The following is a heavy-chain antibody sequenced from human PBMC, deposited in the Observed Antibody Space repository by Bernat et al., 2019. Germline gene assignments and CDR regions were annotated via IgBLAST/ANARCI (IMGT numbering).Heavy chain of an antibody. CDR2: ISYDGTKT. CDR3: ATDYDLLTGANDGFDW. CDR1: GFAFSNFG. Sequence: QMQLVESGGGVVQPGRSLRLSCEASGFAFSNFGIHWVRQAPGKGLGWVAFISYDGTKTFYADSVMGGFTISRDKSRSMLDLQMNSLMVDDTAVYVWATDYDLLTGANDGFDWWGQGTLVTVSS. D-gene: IGHD3-9*01. J-gene: IGHJ4*02. V-gene: IGHV3-33*01.